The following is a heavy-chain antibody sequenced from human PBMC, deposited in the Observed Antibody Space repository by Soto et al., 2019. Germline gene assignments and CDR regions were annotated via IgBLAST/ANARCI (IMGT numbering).Heavy chain of an antibody. J-gene: IGHJ4*02. Sequence: WGSLRLSCAASGFTFISYGIHFVRHSPLKWLEWVAVISYDGSNKYYADSVKGRFTISRDNSKNTLYLQMNSLRAEDTAVYYCAKSGRTGTTNLPSPIFWGQGTLVTVSS. D-gene: IGHD1-7*01. V-gene: IGHV3-30*18. CDR1: GFTFISYG. CDR2: ISYDGSNK. CDR3: AKSGRTGTTNLPSPIF.